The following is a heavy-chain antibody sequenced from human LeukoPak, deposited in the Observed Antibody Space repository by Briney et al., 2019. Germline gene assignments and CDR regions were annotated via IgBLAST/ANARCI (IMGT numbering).Heavy chain of an antibody. CDR1: GFTFSSYW. CDR2: IKQDGSEE. J-gene: IGHJ5*02. D-gene: IGHD6-13*01. V-gene: IGHV3-7*01. Sequence: GGSLRLSCAASGFTFSSYWMTWVRQAPGKGLEWVANIKQDGSEEYYVDSVQGRFTTSRDNSKNSLYLQMNTLRAEDTALYYCAREESGLSADGNSWFDPWGQGTLVTVSS. CDR3: AREESGLSADGNSWFDP.